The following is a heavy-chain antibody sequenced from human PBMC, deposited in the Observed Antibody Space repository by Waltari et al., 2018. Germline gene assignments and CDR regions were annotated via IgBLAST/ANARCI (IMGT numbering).Heavy chain of an antibody. V-gene: IGHV4-38-2*01. Sequence: QVQLQESGPGLVKPSETLSLTCAVSGYSISSGYYWGWIRQPPGKGLEWIGSIYHSGITYDTPSLKSRVTISVDPSKNQFSLKLSSVTAADTAVYYCARRIQLWVEPYYYGMDVWGQGTTVTVSS. CDR1: GYSISSGYY. CDR2: IYHSGIT. CDR3: ARRIQLWVEPYYYGMDV. D-gene: IGHD5-18*01. J-gene: IGHJ6*02.